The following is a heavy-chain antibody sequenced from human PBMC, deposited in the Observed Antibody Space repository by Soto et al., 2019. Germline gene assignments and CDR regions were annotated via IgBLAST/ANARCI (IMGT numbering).Heavy chain of an antibody. Sequence: TLSLTCTVPGGSISSYYWSWLRQPPGKGLEWIGYIYYSGSTNYNPSLKSRVTISVDTSKNQFSLKLSSVTAADTAVYYWARIWSGYRPDARLTQNYYYYYMDVWGKGTTVTVSS. CDR1: GGSISSYY. CDR3: ARIWSGYRPDARLTQNYYYYYMDV. D-gene: IGHD3-3*01. CDR2: IYYSGST. J-gene: IGHJ6*03. V-gene: IGHV4-59*01.